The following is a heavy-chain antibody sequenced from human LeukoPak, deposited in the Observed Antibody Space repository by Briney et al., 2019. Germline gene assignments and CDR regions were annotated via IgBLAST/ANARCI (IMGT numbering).Heavy chain of an antibody. CDR3: ARLRRGTIFGVVIVRYYYYMDV. Sequence: SETLSLTCTVSGGSITSDNYYWCWIRQPPGKGLEWIGYIYYSGSTYYSPSLKSRVTISVDMSKNHFSLKLSSVTAADTAVYYCARLRRGTIFGVVIVRYYYYMDVWGKGNTVTVSS. D-gene: IGHD3-3*01. CDR2: IYYSGST. V-gene: IGHV4-30-4*01. J-gene: IGHJ6*03. CDR1: GGSITSDNYY.